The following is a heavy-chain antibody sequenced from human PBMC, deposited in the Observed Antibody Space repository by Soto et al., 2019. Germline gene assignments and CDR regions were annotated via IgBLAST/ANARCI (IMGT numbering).Heavy chain of an antibody. CDR2: IYYSGST. D-gene: IGHD4-17*01. J-gene: IGHJ6*03. CDR1: GGSISSYY. Sequence: PSETLSLTCTVSGGSISSYYLSWVRQAPGKGLEWIGRIYYSGSTNYNPSLKSRVTISVDTSKNQFSLKLSSVTAADTAVYYCARVSGDYYYYYYMDVWGKGTTVTVSS. CDR3: ARVSGDYYYYYYMDV. V-gene: IGHV4-59*01.